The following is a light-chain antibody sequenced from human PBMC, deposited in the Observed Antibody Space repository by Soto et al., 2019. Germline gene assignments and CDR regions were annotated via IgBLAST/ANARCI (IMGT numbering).Light chain of an antibody. CDR2: GAS. CDR1: QSVSSSY. Sequence: EIVLTQSPGTLSLSPGERATLSCRASQSVSSSYLAWYQQKPGQAPRLLIYGASSRATGIPDRFSGSGSGTDFTFTISRLEPEDVAVYYCQQYGSSPRITFGPGTKVDIK. J-gene: IGKJ3*01. CDR3: QQYGSSPRIT. V-gene: IGKV3-20*01.